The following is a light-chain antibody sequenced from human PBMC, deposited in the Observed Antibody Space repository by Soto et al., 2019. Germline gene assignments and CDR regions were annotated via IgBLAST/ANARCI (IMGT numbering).Light chain of an antibody. CDR3: QKYNSYALK. V-gene: IGKV1-5*03. CDR1: RTVSNW. CDR2: RAS. J-gene: IGKJ5*01. Sequence: DIQITHSPSTLSASVVDRVTITCRASRTVSNWLAWYQHQPGRAPRLLISRASILESGVPPRFSGSGFGTEFTLTIDSLQPDDFGTYYCQKYNSYALKFGQGTRLEIK.